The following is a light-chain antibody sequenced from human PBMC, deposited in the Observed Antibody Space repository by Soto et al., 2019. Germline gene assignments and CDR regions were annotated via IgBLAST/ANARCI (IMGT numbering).Light chain of an antibody. CDR2: GAS. CDR3: QQYNNWPRT. CDR1: QSVGSY. Sequence: EVLMTPAPTTLYVTPGERATLSFRASQSVGSYLAWYQQKPGQAHRLLIYGASTRAAGISPRFSGGGSGTEFTLTIRSLQSEDFAVYYCQQYNNWPRTFGQGTKVGIK. V-gene: IGKV3-15*01. J-gene: IGKJ1*01.